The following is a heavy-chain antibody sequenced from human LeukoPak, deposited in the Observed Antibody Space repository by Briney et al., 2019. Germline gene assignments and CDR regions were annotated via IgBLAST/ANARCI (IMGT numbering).Heavy chain of an antibody. D-gene: IGHD2-21*02. V-gene: IGHV1-69*02. Sequence: SVKVSRKASGGTFSSYTISWVRQAPGQGLEWMGRIIPILGIANYAQKFQGRVTITADKSTSTAYMELSSLRSEDTAVYYCARYASKTAGFDYWGQGTLVTVSS. CDR2: IIPILGIA. CDR1: GGTFSSYT. J-gene: IGHJ4*02. CDR3: ARYASKTAGFDY.